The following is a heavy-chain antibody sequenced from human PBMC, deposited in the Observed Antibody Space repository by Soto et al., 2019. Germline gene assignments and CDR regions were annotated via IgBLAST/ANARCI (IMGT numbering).Heavy chain of an antibody. CDR2: ISSSSSSI. V-gene: IGHV3-48*02. D-gene: IGHD6-19*01. Sequence: EAQLVESGGGLVQPRGSLRLSCAAAGFTFSSYSMNWVRQAPGKGLEWISYISSSSSSIYYADSVQGRFTISRDNAKNSLYLQMNSLRDEVTAVYYCARDSPSGWHFDYWGQGTLVTVSS. CDR1: GFTFSSYS. CDR3: ARDSPSGWHFDY. J-gene: IGHJ4*02.